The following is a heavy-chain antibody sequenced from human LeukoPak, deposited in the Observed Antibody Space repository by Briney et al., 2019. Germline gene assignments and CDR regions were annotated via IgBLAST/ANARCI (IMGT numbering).Heavy chain of an antibody. Sequence: GSLRLSCAASGFTFSNAWMSWVRQPPGKGLEWIGEINHSGSTNYNPSLKSRVTISVDTSKNQFSLKLSSVTAADTAVYYCARDGRSWDTARQYYYYYYMDVWGKGTTVTVSS. CDR1: GFTFSNAW. V-gene: IGHV4-34*01. J-gene: IGHJ6*03. CDR3: ARDGRSWDTARQYYYYYYMDV. CDR2: INHSGST. D-gene: IGHD5-18*01.